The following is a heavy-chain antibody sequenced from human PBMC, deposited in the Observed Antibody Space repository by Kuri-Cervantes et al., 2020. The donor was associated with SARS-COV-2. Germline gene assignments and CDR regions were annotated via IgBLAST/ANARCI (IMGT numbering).Heavy chain of an antibody. CDR1: GFTFSDYY. V-gene: IGHV3-11*06. CDR3: AAERYEWLAYAYYFDL. Sequence: GGSLRLSCAASGFTFSDYYMSWIRQAPGKGLEWVSYSSSSSSYTNYADSVKGRFTISRDNSENTLYLQMNSLRAEDTAMYYCAAERYEWLAYAYYFDLWGQGTLVTVSS. D-gene: IGHD6-19*01. J-gene: IGHJ4*02. CDR2: SSSSSSYT.